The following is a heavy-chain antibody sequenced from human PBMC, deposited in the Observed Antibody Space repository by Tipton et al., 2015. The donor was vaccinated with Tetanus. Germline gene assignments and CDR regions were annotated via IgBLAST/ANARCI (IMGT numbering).Heavy chain of an antibody. CDR1: GDSITSFY. J-gene: IGHJ6*02. V-gene: IGHV4-59*12. CDR3: ARTPDYYYGMDV. CDR2: IYFNGTA. Sequence: TLSLTCTVSGDSITSFYWSWIRQPPGKGLEWIGYIYFNGTAKYNPSLKSRLTISVDASKKQLSLKLTSVTAADTAVYFCARTPDYYYGMDVWGQGTTVTVSS.